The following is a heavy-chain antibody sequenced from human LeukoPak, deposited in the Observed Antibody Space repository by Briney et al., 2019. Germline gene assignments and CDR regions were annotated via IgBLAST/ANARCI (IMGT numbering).Heavy chain of an antibody. J-gene: IGHJ4*02. Sequence: SETLSLTCTVSGGSISSGSYYWSWIRQPAGKGLEWIGRIYTSGSTNYNPSLKSRVTISVDTSKNQFSLKLSSVTAVDTAVYYCARDLSYDSSGYSNYWGQGTLVTVSS. D-gene: IGHD3-22*01. CDR2: IYTSGST. V-gene: IGHV4-61*02. CDR1: GGSISSGSYY. CDR3: ARDLSYDSSGYSNY.